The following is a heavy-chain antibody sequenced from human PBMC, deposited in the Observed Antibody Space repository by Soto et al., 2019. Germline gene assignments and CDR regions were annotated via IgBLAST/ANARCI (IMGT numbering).Heavy chain of an antibody. Sequence: QLQLQESGPGLVKPSETLSLTCTVSGGSISSSSYYWGWIRQPPGKGLEWIGRIYYSGSTYYNPSLKRRVTISVDTSQTRCCLRVGSVTAADTAVYYCVTLWGQGWGQGTLVTVSS. CDR3: VTLWGQG. J-gene: IGHJ4*02. V-gene: IGHV4-39*01. CDR1: GGSISSSSYY. CDR2: IYYSGST. D-gene: IGHD3-10*01.